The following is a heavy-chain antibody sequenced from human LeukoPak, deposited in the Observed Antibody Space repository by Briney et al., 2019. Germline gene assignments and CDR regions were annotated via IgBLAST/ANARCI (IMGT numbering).Heavy chain of an antibody. Sequence: SETLSLTRTVSGGSINSGGYYWSWIRQHPGEGLEWIAYIYYSGSAYYNPSLKSRVTISIDTSKDQFSLKLSSVTAADTAVYYCARGVSGSGKGGFDYWGQGTLVTVSS. D-gene: IGHD3-10*01. V-gene: IGHV4-31*03. CDR3: ARGVSGSGKGGFDY. CDR2: IYYSGSA. CDR1: GGSINSGGYY. J-gene: IGHJ4*02.